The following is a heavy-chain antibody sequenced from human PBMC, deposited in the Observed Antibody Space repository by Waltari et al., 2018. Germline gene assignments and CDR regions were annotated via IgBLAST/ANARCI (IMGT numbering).Heavy chain of an antibody. CDR3: GRYSTYPDVCLDP. Sequence: QLQLQESGPGLVQPSETLSLPCTVSGVSIRTSRYYWGWIRQPPGKGLEWIGSVYYSGAAYYSPSLKSRVTILVDTSKNQFSLTLSSVTVADTAVYYCGRYSTYPDVCLDPWGQGTLVTVSP. CDR2: VYYSGAA. J-gene: IGHJ5*02. V-gene: IGHV4-39*07. D-gene: IGHD3-16*02. CDR1: GVSIRTSRYY.